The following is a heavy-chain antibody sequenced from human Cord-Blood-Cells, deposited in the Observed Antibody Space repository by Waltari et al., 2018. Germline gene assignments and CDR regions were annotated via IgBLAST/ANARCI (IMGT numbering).Heavy chain of an antibody. CDR2: INAGNGNT. V-gene: IGHV1-3*01. J-gene: IGHJ6*02. CDR3: ARAEIYYYYGMDV. Sequence: QVQLVQSGAEVKKPGASVKVSCKASGYTFTSYAMHWVRQAPGQRLEWMGWINAGNGNTKYSQKFQGRVTITRDTSASTVYMELSSLRSEDTAVYYCARAEIYYYYGMDVWGQGTTVTVSS. CDR1: GYTFTSYA.